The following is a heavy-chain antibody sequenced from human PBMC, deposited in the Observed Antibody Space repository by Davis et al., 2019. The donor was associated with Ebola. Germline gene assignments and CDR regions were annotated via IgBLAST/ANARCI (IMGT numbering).Heavy chain of an antibody. CDR2: INPNSGGT. D-gene: IGHD6-6*01. Sequence: ASVKVSCKASGYTFTSYDINWVRQATGQGLEWMGWINPNSGGTNYAQKFQGWVTMPRDTSISTAYMELSRLRSDETAVYYCARGPGSSLTDYYYYGMDVWGQGTTVTVSS. CDR1: GYTFTSYD. CDR3: ARGPGSSLTDYYYYGMDV. V-gene: IGHV1-2*04. J-gene: IGHJ6*02.